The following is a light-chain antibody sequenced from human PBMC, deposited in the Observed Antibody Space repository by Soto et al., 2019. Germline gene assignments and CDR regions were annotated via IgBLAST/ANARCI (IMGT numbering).Light chain of an antibody. J-gene: IGKJ2*01. CDR3: QQYDRFPYT. CDR2: GSS. Sequence: EVVLTQSPGTLSLSPGERASLSCRASQSVSNNYLAWYQQKPGQSPKLLIFGSSDRATGIPDRFGGSGSGTEFTLTISSLQPDDFATFYCQQYDRFPYTFGQGTKLEIK. V-gene: IGKV3-20*01. CDR1: QSVSNNY.